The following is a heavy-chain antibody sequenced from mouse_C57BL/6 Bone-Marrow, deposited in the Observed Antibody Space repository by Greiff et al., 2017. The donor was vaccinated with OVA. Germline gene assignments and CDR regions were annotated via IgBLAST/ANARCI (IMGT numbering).Heavy chain of an antibody. CDR1: GYSITSGYY. J-gene: IGHJ1*03. CDR2: ISYDGSN. D-gene: IGHD1-1*01. V-gene: IGHV3-6*01. Sequence: EVKLMESGPGLVKPSQSLSLTCSVTGYSITSGYYWNWIRQFPGNKLEWMGYISYDGSNNYNPSLKNRISITRDTSKNQFFLKLNSVTTEDTATYYCARFYYGRGDWYFDVWGTGTTVTVSS. CDR3: ARFYYGRGDWYFDV.